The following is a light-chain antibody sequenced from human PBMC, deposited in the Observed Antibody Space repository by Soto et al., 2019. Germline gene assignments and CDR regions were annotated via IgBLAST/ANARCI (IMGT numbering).Light chain of an antibody. Sequence: DIQMTQSPSSLSASVGDRVTITCQASHDITSFLNWYKYKPGRAPKLLIYDASILEAGVPTRFSGSGSGTHFTFTISSLQPEDVATYYCQHCDYLPIFGPGTTVDFK. V-gene: IGKV1-33*01. J-gene: IGKJ3*01. CDR2: DAS. CDR3: QHCDYLPI. CDR1: HDITSF.